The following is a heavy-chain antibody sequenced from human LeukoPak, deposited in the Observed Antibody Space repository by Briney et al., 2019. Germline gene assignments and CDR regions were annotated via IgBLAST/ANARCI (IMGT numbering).Heavy chain of an antibody. Sequence: GGSLRLSCAASAFTFSSYVMSWVRQAPGKGLEWVSAISGSGGSTYYADSVKGRFTISRDNSKNTLFLQMNSLRAEDTAVYYCAKPPFSDSSGFANWGHGTLVTVSS. CDR3: AKPPFSDSSGFAN. CDR2: ISGSGGST. D-gene: IGHD3-22*01. J-gene: IGHJ4*01. V-gene: IGHV3-23*01. CDR1: AFTFSSYV.